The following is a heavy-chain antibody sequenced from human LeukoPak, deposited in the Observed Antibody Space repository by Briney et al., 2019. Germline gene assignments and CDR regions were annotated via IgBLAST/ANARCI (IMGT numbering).Heavy chain of an antibody. CDR2: ISSSGTTV. CDR3: ARAPAMHAFDI. J-gene: IGHJ3*02. Sequence: PGGSLRLSCAASGFIFSDYYMSWIRQAPGKGLEWVSYISSSGTTVYYADSVKGRFTISRDNAKNSLYLQMNSLRAEDTAVYYCARAPAMHAFDIWGQGTMVTVSS. CDR1: GFIFSDYY. V-gene: IGHV3-11*04.